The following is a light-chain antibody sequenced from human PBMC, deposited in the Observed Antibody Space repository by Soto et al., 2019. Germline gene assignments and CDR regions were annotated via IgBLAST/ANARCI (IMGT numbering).Light chain of an antibody. J-gene: IGLJ3*02. V-gene: IGLV2-14*01. CDR1: SSDVGGYNY. CDR3: SSYTSSSTLGV. CDR2: DVS. Sequence: QSALTQPASVSGSPGQSITISCTGTSSDVGGYNYVSWYQQHPGKAPKLMIYDVSNRPSGVSNRFSGSKSGNTAPLTISGLQAEYEADYYCSSYTSSSTLGVFGGGTKLTVL.